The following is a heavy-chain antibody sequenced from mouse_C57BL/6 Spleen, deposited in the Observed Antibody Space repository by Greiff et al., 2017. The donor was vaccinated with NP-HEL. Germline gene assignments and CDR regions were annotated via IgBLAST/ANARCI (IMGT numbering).Heavy chain of an antibody. D-gene: IGHD1-1*01. CDR3: ARRYGSSYSNWYFDV. J-gene: IGHJ1*03. CDR2: IYPGDGAT. CDR1: GYAFSSSW. V-gene: IGHV1-82*01. Sequence: QVQLQQSGPELVKPGASVKISCKASGYAFSSSWMNWVKQRPGKGLEWIGRIYPGDGATNYNGKFKGKATLTADKSSSTAYMQLSSLTSEDSAVYCCARRYGSSYSNWYFDVWGTGTTVTVSS.